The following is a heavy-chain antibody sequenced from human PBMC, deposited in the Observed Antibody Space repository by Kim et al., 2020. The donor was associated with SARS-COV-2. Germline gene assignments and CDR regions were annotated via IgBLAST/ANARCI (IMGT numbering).Heavy chain of an antibody. CDR3: ARVHWRSSGYYPVYFDY. CDR1: GGSFSGYY. Sequence: SETLSLTCAVYGGSFSGYYWSWIRQPPGKGLEWIGEINHSGSTNYNPSLKSRVTISVDTSKNQFSLKLSSVTAADTAVYYCARVHWRSSGYYPVYFDYWGQGTLVTVSS. CDR2: INHSGST. V-gene: IGHV4-34*01. D-gene: IGHD3-22*01. J-gene: IGHJ4*02.